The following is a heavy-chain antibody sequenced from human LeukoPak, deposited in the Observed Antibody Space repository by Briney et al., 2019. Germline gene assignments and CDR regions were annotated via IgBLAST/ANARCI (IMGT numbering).Heavy chain of an antibody. Sequence: GGSLRLSCAASGSTFSSYSMNWVRQAPGKGLEWVSYISSSSSTLYYADSVKGRFTISRDNAKNSLYLQMNSLRDEDTAVYYCARDQYYDYVWGSYRYWSFDYWGQGTLVTVSS. V-gene: IGHV3-48*02. J-gene: IGHJ4*02. CDR2: ISSSSSTL. D-gene: IGHD3-16*02. CDR1: GSTFSSYS. CDR3: ARDQYYDYVWGSYRYWSFDY.